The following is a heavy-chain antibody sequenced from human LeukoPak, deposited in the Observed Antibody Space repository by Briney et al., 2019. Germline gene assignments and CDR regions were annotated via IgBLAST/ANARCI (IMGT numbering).Heavy chain of an antibody. Sequence: GGSLRLSCAASGFTVSSNYMSWVRQAPGKGLEWVSVIYSGGSTYYADSVKGRFTISRDNSKNTLYLQMNSLRAEDTAVYYCARISSGDSYYYGMDVWGQGTTVTVS. V-gene: IGHV3-53*01. CDR1: GFTVSSNY. CDR3: ARISSGDSYYYGMDV. J-gene: IGHJ6*02. CDR2: IYSGGST. D-gene: IGHD4-17*01.